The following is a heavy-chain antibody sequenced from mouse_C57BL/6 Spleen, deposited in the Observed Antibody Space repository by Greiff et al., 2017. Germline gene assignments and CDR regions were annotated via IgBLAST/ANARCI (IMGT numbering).Heavy chain of an antibody. CDR2: IAPNSGGT. CDR1: GYTFTSYW. CDR3: ARTGTDYVDY. D-gene: IGHD2-14*01. V-gene: IGHV1-72*01. J-gene: IGHJ2*01. Sequence: QVQLKQPGAELVKPGASVKLSCKASGYTFTSYWMHWVKQRPGRGLEWIGRIAPNSGGTKYNEKFKSKATLTVDTPSSTAYMQLSSLTSEYSAVYYCARTGTDYVDYWGQGTTRTVSS.